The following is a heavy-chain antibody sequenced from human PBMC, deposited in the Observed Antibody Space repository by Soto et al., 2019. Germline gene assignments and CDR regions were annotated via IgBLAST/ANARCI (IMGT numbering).Heavy chain of an antibody. CDR1: GFTFSSYG. J-gene: IGHJ4*02. V-gene: IGHV3-33*01. CDR2: IWYDGTNK. D-gene: IGHD3-10*01. CDR3: ARGGSGSYHFDY. Sequence: QVQLVESGGGVVQPGRSLRLSCAASGFTFSSYGMHWVRQAPGKGLEWVAVIWYDGTNKYYADSVKGRFTISRDNSKNTLDLQMNSLRAEDTAVYYCARGGSGSYHFDYWGQGALVTVSS.